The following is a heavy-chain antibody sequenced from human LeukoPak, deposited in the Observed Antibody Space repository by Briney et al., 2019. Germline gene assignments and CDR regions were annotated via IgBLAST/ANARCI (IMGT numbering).Heavy chain of an antibody. CDR1: GFTFSSYA. CDR3: ARTYYYESSGYPDY. V-gene: IGHV3-30*04. D-gene: IGHD3-22*01. J-gene: IGHJ4*02. Sequence: GGSLRLSCAASGFTFSSYAMHWVRQAPGKGLEWVAVISYDGSNKYYADSVKGRFTISRDNSKNTLYLQMNSLRAEDTAVYYCARTYYYESSGYPDYWGQGTLVTVSS. CDR2: ISYDGSNK.